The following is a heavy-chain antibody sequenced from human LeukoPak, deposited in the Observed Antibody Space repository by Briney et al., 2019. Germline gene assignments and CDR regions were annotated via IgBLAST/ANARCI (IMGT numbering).Heavy chain of an antibody. V-gene: IGHV1-8*01. CDR1: D. Sequence: DIXWVRQATGQGLEWMXWMNPNSGGTGYAQKFQGRVTMTRDTSISTAYMELSSLRSDDTAVYYCARTHHDYTNGNWFDPWGQGTLVTVSS. J-gene: IGHJ5*02. CDR2: MNPNSGGT. D-gene: IGHD4-11*01. CDR3: ARTHHDYTNGNWFDP.